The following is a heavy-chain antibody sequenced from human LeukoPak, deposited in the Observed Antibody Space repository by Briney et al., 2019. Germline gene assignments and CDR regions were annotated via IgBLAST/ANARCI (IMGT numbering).Heavy chain of an antibody. CDR1: GFTFTYFI. V-gene: IGHV3-30-3*01. Sequence: PGGSLRLSCEASGFTFTYFILYWVRQAPGKGLEWVAVCTVNEGIIIYADSVKGRFTISRDNSKNTLYLQMNSLGTDDMGIYYCARDPIAGAPDYLDFWGQRTLVTVSS. D-gene: IGHD1-14*01. CDR3: ARDPIAGAPDYLDF. CDR2: CTVNEGII. J-gene: IGHJ4*02.